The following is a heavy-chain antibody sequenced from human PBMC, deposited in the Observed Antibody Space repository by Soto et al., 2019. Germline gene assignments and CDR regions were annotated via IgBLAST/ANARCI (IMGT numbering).Heavy chain of an antibody. D-gene: IGHD6-19*01. V-gene: IGHV3-30*18. CDR2: ISYDGSNK. CDR3: AKADSSGWYY. CDR1: GFTFSSYG. J-gene: IGHJ4*02. Sequence: QVQLVESGGGVVQPGRSLRLSCAASGFTFSSYGMHWVRQAPGKGLEWVAVISYDGSNKYYADSVKGRFTISRDNSKNTLYLQMHSLRAEDRAVYYCAKADSSGWYYWGQGTLVTVSS.